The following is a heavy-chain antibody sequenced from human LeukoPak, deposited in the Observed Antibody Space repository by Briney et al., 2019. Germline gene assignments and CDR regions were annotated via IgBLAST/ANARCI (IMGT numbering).Heavy chain of an antibody. D-gene: IGHD6-13*01. V-gene: IGHV4-59*08. CDR2: IYYSGST. J-gene: IGHJ6*02. CDR3: ARHGAAAGHFYYYGMDV. CDR1: GGSISSYY. Sequence: SETLSLTCTFSGGSISSYYWSWIRQPPGKGLEWIGFIYYSGSTDYSPSLKSRVTISVDTSKNQFSLKLTSVTAADTAMYYCARHGAAAGHFYYYGMDVWGQGTTVTVYS.